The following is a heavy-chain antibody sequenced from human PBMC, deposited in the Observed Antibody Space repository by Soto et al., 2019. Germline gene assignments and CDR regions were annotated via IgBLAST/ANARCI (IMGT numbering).Heavy chain of an antibody. J-gene: IGHJ4*02. D-gene: IGHD2-15*01. CDR2: IGTAGDT. Sequence: GGSLRLSCAASGLTFSNYDMHCVRQVTGKGLEWVSTIGTAGDTYYPGSVKGRFTISRENAKNSLYLQMNSLRAEDTAVYYCARGRLISLYYFDYWGQGTLVTVSS. CDR1: GLTFSNYD. V-gene: IGHV3-13*01. CDR3: ARGRLISLYYFDY.